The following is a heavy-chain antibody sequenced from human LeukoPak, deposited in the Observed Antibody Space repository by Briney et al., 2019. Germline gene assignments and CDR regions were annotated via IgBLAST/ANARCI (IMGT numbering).Heavy chain of an antibody. CDR3: ARESESYDSSGSTFKY. J-gene: IGHJ4*02. V-gene: IGHV3-30*02. Sequence: GGSLRLSCAASGFTFSSYGMHWVRQAPGKGLEWVSFIRFDGTNKYYADSVKGRFTISRDNSKNTLYLQMNSLRAEDTAVYYCARESESYDSSGSTFKYWGQGALVTVSS. D-gene: IGHD3-22*01. CDR1: GFTFSSYG. CDR2: IRFDGTNK.